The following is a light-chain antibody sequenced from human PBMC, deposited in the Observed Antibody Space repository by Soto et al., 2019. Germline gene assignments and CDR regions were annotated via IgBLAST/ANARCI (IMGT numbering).Light chain of an antibody. Sequence: EIVLTQSPGALSLSPGERATLSCRASQSVSTTYLAWYQQKPGQAPRLLMYGVSSRATGIPDRFSGSGSGTDFTLTINRLEPEDFAVYYCQQYGKTFGQGTKVDIK. CDR1: QSVSTTY. J-gene: IGKJ1*01. CDR3: QQYGKT. V-gene: IGKV3-20*01. CDR2: GVS.